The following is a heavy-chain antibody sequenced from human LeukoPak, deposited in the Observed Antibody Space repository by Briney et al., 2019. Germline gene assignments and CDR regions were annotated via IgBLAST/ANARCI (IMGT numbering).Heavy chain of an antibody. D-gene: IGHD5-24*01. CDR1: GFTFSSYG. J-gene: IGHJ4*02. CDR2: IWYDGSNK. Sequence: PGGSLRLSCAASGFTFSSYGMHWVRQAPGKGLEWVAVIWYDGSNKYYADSVKGRFTLSRDNSKNTLYLQMNSLRVEDTAVYYCAREVDMAATFLDYWGQGTLVTVSS. V-gene: IGHV3-33*01. CDR3: AREVDMAATFLDY.